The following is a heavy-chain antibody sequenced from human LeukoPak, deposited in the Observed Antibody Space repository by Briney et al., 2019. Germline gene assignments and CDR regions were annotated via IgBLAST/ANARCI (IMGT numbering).Heavy chain of an antibody. CDR3: AGAVGGTGFDY. V-gene: IGHV3-23*01. CDR2: ISGSGGRT. D-gene: IGHD6-19*01. J-gene: IGHJ4*02. Sequence: GGSLRLSCAASGFIFSSYAMSWVRQAPGKGLEWVSGISGSGGRTYYADSVKGRFTISRDNSKNTLYLQMNSLRAEDTAVYYCAGAVGGTGFDYWGQGTLVTVSS. CDR1: GFIFSSYA.